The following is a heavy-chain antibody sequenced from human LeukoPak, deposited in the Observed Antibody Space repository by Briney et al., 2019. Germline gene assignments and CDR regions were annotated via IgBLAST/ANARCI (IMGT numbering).Heavy chain of an antibody. J-gene: IGHJ6*02. D-gene: IGHD6-13*01. CDR2: ISAYNGNT. CDR3: AREGIAAAPYYYGMDV. Sequence: ASVKVSCKASGYTFTSYGISWVRQVPGQGLEWMGWISAYNGNTNYAQKLQGRVAMTTDTSTSTAYMELRSLRSDDTAVYYCAREGIAAAPYYYGMDVWGQGTTVTVSS. V-gene: IGHV1-18*01. CDR1: GYTFTSYG.